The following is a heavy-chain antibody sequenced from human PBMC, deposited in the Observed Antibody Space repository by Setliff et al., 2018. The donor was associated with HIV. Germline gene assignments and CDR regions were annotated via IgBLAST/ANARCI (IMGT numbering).Heavy chain of an antibody. D-gene: IGHD6-19*01. V-gene: IGHV4-30-4*01. CDR3: ARARSDWYNVRPYYFDL. CDR2: FMYTDIHYVNYLN. J-gene: IGHJ4*02. Sequence: SETLFLTCAVSGASFVGDNHWSWIRQTPERGLEWIAYFMYTDIHYVNYLNYRNPSLASRLSISVDKSKNQFSLTLSSVTAADTAVYYCARARSDWYNVRPYYFDLWGQGTPVTVSS. CDR1: GASFVGDNH.